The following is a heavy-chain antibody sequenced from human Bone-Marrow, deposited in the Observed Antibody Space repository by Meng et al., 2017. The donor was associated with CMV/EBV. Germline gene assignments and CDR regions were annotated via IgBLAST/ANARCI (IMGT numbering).Heavy chain of an antibody. CDR2: ISYDGSNK. Sequence: GGSLRLSCAASGFTFSSYAMHWVRQAPGKGLEWVAVISYDGSNKYYADSVKGRFTISRDNAKNSLYLQMNSLRAEDTAVYYCARDLKSSSWPHFYYYGMDVWGQGTTVTVSS. CDR3: ARDLKSSSWPHFYYYGMDV. V-gene: IGHV3-30-3*01. J-gene: IGHJ6*02. CDR1: GFTFSSYA. D-gene: IGHD6-13*01.